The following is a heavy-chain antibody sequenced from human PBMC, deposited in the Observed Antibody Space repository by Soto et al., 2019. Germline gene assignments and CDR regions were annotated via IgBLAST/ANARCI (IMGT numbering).Heavy chain of an antibody. Sequence: QITLTESGPTLVKPTQTLTLTCTFSGFSLSTSGVGVGWIRQPPGKALEWLAVIYWDDDKRYSPSLKNRLTITKDTSKNHVVLKMTNIDAVDTATYYCAHKEPRMNHFDSWGQGTPVTVSS. V-gene: IGHV2-5*02. CDR2: IYWDDDK. CDR3: AHKEPRMNHFDS. CDR1: GFSLSTSGVG. D-gene: IGHD2-8*01. J-gene: IGHJ4*02.